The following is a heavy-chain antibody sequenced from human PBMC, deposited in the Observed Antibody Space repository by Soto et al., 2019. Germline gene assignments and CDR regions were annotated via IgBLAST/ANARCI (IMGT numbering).Heavy chain of an antibody. D-gene: IGHD2-8*02. J-gene: IGHJ4*02. V-gene: IGHV3-74*03. CDR3: VRDQDTYGLAVFNF. CDR2: IKTDGTTT. Sequence: EVQMVESGGGLVQPGGSLRLSCEASGFTLSTYWRHWVRQVQGKGLVWVSRIKTDGTTTTYADSVKGRFSISRDNAKNMLYLQMNNLRVEDTAVYYCVRDQDTYGLAVFNFWGQGTVVTVSS. CDR1: GFTLSTYW.